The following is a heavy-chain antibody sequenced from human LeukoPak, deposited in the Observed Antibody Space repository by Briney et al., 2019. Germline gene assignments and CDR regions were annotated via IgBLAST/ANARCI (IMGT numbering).Heavy chain of an antibody. V-gene: IGHV3-53*01. D-gene: IGHD2-2*01. Sequence: GGSLRLPCAASGFTVSSNHMSWVRQTPGKGLEWVSIVYSGGGTYYADSVKGRFTISRDNSKNTLYLQMNSLRAEDTAVYYCTRTPAAIDYWGQGTLVTVSS. CDR2: VYSGGGT. CDR1: GFTVSSNH. J-gene: IGHJ4*02. CDR3: TRTPAAIDY.